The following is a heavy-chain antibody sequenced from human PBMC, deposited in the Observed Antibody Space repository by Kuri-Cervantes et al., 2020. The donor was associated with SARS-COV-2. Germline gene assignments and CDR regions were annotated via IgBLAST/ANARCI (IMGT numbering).Heavy chain of an antibody. Sequence: SQTLSLTCAVNGGSVSGYYWNWIRQAPGKGLEWIGEINGNGRTNYKSSLKSRVTISMDTSKNQFSLRLTLMTAADTAVYYCARREVGFAYPYCYHGLDVWGQGTPVTVSS. CDR1: GGSVSGYY. J-gene: IGHJ6*02. V-gene: IGHV4-34*01. CDR3: ARREVGFAYPYCYHGLDV. CDR2: INGNGRT. D-gene: IGHD1-26*01.